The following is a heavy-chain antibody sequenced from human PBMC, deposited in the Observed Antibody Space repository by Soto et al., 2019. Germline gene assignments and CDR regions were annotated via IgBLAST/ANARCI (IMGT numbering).Heavy chain of an antibody. D-gene: IGHD3-9*01. J-gene: IGHJ6*02. CDR1: GGSISSGGYY. CDR2: IYYSGST. Sequence: SETLSLTCTVSGGSISSGGYYWSWIRQHPGKGLEWIGYIYYSGSTYYNPSLKSRVTISVDTSKNQFSLKLSSVTAADTAVYYCARDRSIGMAVWGQGTTVTVSS. V-gene: IGHV4-31*03. CDR3: ARDRSIGMAV.